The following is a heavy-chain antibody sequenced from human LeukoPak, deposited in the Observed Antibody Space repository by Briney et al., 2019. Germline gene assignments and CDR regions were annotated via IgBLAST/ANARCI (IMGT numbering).Heavy chain of an antibody. D-gene: IGHD3-22*01. J-gene: IGHJ4*02. CDR3: ARGPNYYDSSGYYSFDY. CDR2: MNPNSDNT. V-gene: IGHV1-8*01. Sequence: ASVKVSCKASGYTFTSYDINWVRQATGQGLEWMGWMNPNSDNTGYAQKFQGRVTITRNTSISTAYMELSSLRSEDTAVYYCARGPNYYDSSGYYSFDYWGQGTLVTVSS. CDR1: GYTFTSYD.